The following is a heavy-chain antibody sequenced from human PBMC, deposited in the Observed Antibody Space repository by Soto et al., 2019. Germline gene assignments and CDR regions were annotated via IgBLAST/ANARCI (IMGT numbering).Heavy chain of an antibody. D-gene: IGHD3-3*01. CDR1: GYTFTGYY. Sequence: ASVKVSCKASGYTFTGYYMHWVRQAPGQGLEWMGWINPNSGGTNYAQKFQGWVTMTRDTSISTAYMELSRLRSDDTAVYYCARAGYDFWSGYYSSNWFDPWGQGTLVTVSS. CDR2: INPNSGGT. CDR3: ARAGYDFWSGYYSSNWFDP. J-gene: IGHJ5*02. V-gene: IGHV1-2*04.